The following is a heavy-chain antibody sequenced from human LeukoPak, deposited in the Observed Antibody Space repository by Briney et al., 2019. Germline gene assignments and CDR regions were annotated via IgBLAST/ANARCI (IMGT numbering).Heavy chain of an antibody. V-gene: IGHV3-48*04. J-gene: IGHJ4*02. Sequence: GGSLRLSCAASGFTFSNAWMTWVRQAPGRGLEWVSYISSSGSTMYYVDSVKGRFTISRDNAKNSLYLQMNSLRAEDTAVYYCARDLTNYFDYWGQGTLVTVSS. CDR3: ARDLTNYFDY. CDR1: GFTFSNAW. CDR2: ISSSGSTM. D-gene: IGHD1-14*01.